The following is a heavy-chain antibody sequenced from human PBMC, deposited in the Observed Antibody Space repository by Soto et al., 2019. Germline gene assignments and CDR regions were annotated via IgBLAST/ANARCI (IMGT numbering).Heavy chain of an antibody. CDR2: IRSKAYGGTT. Sequence: PGGSLRLSCTASGFPFGDYAMSWFRQATGNGLEWVGFIRSKAYGGTTEYAASVKGRFTISRDDSKSIAYLQMNSLKTEDTAVYYCTRDRAIGNTHYYGSGEYGMDVWGQGTTVTVSS. V-gene: IGHV3-49*03. J-gene: IGHJ6*02. D-gene: IGHD3-10*01. CDR3: TRDRAIGNTHYYGSGEYGMDV. CDR1: GFPFGDYA.